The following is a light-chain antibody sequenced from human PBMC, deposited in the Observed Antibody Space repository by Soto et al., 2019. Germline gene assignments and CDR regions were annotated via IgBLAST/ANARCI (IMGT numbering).Light chain of an antibody. CDR3: LLYYGGAHLV. J-gene: IGLJ3*02. Sequence: QAVVTQEPSLTVSPGGTVTLTCASNTGAVTSGNYASWFQQKPGQAPRTLSYTTNNKHSWTPARFSGSLLGDKAALTVSGVQPEDEADYYCLLYYGGAHLVFGGGTKVTVL. CDR1: TGAVTSGNY. CDR2: TTN. V-gene: IGLV7-43*01.